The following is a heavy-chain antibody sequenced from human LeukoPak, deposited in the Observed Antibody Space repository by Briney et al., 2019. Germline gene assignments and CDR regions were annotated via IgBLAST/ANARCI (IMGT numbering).Heavy chain of an antibody. J-gene: IGHJ4*02. D-gene: IGHD5-12*01. CDR2: IYHSGST. CDR1: GGSISSGGYS. CDR3: ARAKWLRRVYYSDY. Sequence: SQTLSLTCAVSGGSISSGGYSWSWIRQPPGKGLEWIGYIYHSGSTYYNPSLKSRVTISVDRSKNQFSLKLSSVTAADTAVYYCARAKWLRRVYYSDYWGQGTLVTASS. V-gene: IGHV4-30-2*01.